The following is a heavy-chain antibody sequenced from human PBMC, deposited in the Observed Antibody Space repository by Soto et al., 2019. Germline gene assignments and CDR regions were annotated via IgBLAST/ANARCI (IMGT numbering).Heavy chain of an antibody. CDR3: ARGRNYDILTGYSLASNDAFDI. Sequence: SETLSLTCAVYGGSLSGYYWSWIRQPPGMGLEWIGEINHSGSTNYNPSLKSRVTISVDTSKNQISLRLSSVTAADTAVYYCARGRNYDILTGYSLASNDAFDIWGQGTMVTVSS. V-gene: IGHV4-34*01. D-gene: IGHD3-9*01. CDR1: GGSLSGYY. J-gene: IGHJ3*02. CDR2: INHSGST.